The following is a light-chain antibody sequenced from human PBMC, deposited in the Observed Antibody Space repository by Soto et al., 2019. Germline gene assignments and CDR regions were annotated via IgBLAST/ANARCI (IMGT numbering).Light chain of an antibody. CDR2: EVS. Sequence: QSVLTQPASVSGTLGQSITISCTGTSSDVGGYSFVSWYQQHPDKAPKLIISEVSDRPSGVSPRFSGSKTGNTASLTISGLQAEDEAEYYCSSYAVNRTYVFGSGTKVTVL. CDR1: SSDVGGYSF. J-gene: IGLJ1*01. V-gene: IGLV2-14*01. CDR3: SSYAVNRTYV.